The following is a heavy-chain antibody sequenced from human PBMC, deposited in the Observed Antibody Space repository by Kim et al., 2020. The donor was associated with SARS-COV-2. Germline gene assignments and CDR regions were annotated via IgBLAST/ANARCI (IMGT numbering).Heavy chain of an antibody. CDR3: ASVYYDVWSAYYGMDV. D-gene: IGHD3-3*01. V-gene: IGHV3-11*04. Sequence: GKGGFTISRDNAKNSLYLQMNSLRAEDTAVYYCASVYYDVWSAYYGMDVWGQGTTVTVSS. J-gene: IGHJ6*02.